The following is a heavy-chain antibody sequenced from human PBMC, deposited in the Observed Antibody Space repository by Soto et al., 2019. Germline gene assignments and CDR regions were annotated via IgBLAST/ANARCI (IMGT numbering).Heavy chain of an antibody. CDR2: IWYDGSNK. CDR3: ARDFQNYGSAFDY. D-gene: IGHD1-7*01. Sequence: QVQLVESGGGVVQPGRSLRLSCAASGFTFSSYGMHWVRQAPGKGLEWVAVIWYDGSNKYYADSVKGRFTISRDNSKNTLYLQMNSLRAEDTAVYYCARDFQNYGSAFDYWGQGTLVTVSS. V-gene: IGHV3-33*01. CDR1: GFTFSSYG. J-gene: IGHJ4*02.